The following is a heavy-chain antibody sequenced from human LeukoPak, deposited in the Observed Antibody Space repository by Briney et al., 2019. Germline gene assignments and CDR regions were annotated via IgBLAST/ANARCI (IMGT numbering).Heavy chain of an antibody. Sequence: RRASVKVSCKASGYAFIDYAINWVRQAPGQGLEWMGWINTNTGNPTYAQGFTGRFVFSLDTSVSTTYLQISSLKAEDTAVYYCARDTRVNTMVRGVIRVYYYGMDVWGQGTTVTVSS. J-gene: IGHJ6*02. CDR2: INTNTGNP. V-gene: IGHV7-4-1*02. CDR1: GYAFIDYA. CDR3: ARDTRVNTMVRGVIRVYYYGMDV. D-gene: IGHD3-10*01.